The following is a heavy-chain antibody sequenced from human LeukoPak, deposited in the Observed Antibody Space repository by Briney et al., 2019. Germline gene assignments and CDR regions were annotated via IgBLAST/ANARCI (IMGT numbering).Heavy chain of an antibody. Sequence: GASVKVSCKASGYTFTGYYMHWVRQAPGQGLEWMGLINPNSGGTNYAQKFQGRVTMTRDTSISTAYMELSRLRSDDTAVYYCARGTVEMATIHGDAFDIWGQGTMVTVSS. CDR3: ARGTVEMATIHGDAFDI. J-gene: IGHJ3*02. CDR1: GYTFTGYY. V-gene: IGHV1-2*02. CDR2: INPNSGGT. D-gene: IGHD5-24*01.